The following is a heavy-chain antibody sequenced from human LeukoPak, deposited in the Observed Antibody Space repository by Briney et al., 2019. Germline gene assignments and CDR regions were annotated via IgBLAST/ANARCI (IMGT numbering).Heavy chain of an antibody. CDR3: AKDRGYCSSTSCYGETT. CDR1: GFTFSSYA. D-gene: IGHD2-2*01. Sequence: PGGSLRLSCAASGFTFSSYAMSWVRQAPGKGLEWVSAISGSGGSTYYADSVKGRFTISRDNSKNTLYLQMNGLRAEDTAVNYCAKDRGYCSSTSCYGETTWGQGTLVTASS. J-gene: IGHJ4*01. CDR2: ISGSGGST. V-gene: IGHV3-23*01.